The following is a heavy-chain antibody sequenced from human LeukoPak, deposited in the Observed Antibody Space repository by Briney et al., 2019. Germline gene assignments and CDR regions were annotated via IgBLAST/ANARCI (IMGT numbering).Heavy chain of an antibody. V-gene: IGHV2-5*01. Sequence: SGRTLVEPTPTLTLTCTFSGFSLSTGGVGVGWIRQPPGKALEWLAVIYWNDDEFYNPSLKTRLTITKDTSENQVVLIMTNMDPVDTATYYCAHRLVEGPTFDYWGQGTLVTVSS. CDR1: GFSLSTGGVG. CDR2: IYWNDDE. D-gene: IGHD4-17*01. CDR3: AHRLVEGPTFDY. J-gene: IGHJ4*02.